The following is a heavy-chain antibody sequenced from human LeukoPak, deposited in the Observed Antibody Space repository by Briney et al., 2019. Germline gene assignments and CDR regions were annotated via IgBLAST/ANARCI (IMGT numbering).Heavy chain of an antibody. CDR1: GYTFTSYG. D-gene: IGHD1-26*01. CDR3: ARGNEWELSLDHGANWFDP. V-gene: IGHV1-18*01. J-gene: IGHJ5*02. Sequence: GASVKVSCKASGYTFTSYGISWVRQAPGQGLEWMGWISAYNGNTNYAQKLQGRVTMTTDTSTSTAYMELRSLRSDDTAVYYCARGNEWELSLDHGANWFDPWGQGTLVTVSS. CDR2: ISAYNGNT.